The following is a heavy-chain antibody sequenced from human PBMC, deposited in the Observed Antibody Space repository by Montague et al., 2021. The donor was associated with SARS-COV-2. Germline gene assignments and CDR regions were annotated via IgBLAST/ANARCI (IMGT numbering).Heavy chain of an antibody. V-gene: IGHV6-1*01. CDR1: GDSVSTNSGT. D-gene: IGHD2-15*01. Sequence: CAISGDSVSTNSGTWNWVRLSPSRGLEWLGRTYYRSGWYSDYSVSVKSRISINPDTSKNQFSLQLNSVTPEDTAVYYCARAERGSCGDSNCYQYFFNYWGQGTLVTVS. CDR2: TYYRSGWYS. CDR3: ARAERGSCGDSNCYQYFFNY. J-gene: IGHJ4*02.